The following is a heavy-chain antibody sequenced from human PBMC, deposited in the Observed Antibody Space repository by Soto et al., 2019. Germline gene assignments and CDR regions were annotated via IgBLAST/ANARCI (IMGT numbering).Heavy chain of an antibody. CDR3: ARGVVGPLHWFDP. CDR1: GYTFTSFA. V-gene: IGHV1-3*01. D-gene: IGHD3-3*01. CDR2: INAGNGNT. J-gene: IGHJ5*02. Sequence: GASVEGSCKASGYTFTSFAMHWVRPAPGQRLEWMGWINAGNGNTKYSQKFQGRVTITRDTSASTAYMELSSLRSEDTAVYYCARGVVGPLHWFDPWGQGTLVTVSS.